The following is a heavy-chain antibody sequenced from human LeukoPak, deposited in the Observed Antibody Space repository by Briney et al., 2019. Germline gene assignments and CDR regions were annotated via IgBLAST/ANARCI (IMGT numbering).Heavy chain of an antibody. CDR2: IHYTGAT. J-gene: IGHJ4*02. CDR1: GGSISGYY. CDR3: TRGNILSGYCFDF. V-gene: IGHV4-34*01. Sequence: SETLSLTCAVYGGSISGYYWSWIRQPPGKGLEWVGEIHYTGATSYNPSLKSRATISVETYKNQVSLMLRYVTAADTAVYYCTRGNILSGYCFDFWGQGALVTVSS. D-gene: IGHD3-9*01.